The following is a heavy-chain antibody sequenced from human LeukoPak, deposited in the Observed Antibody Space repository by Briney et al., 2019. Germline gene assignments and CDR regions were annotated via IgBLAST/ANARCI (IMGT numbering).Heavy chain of an antibody. CDR3: ARSNGYSSTTPLDY. Sequence: PSETPSLTCTVSGGSISSYYWRWIRQPPGKGLEWIGYIYYCGSTNYNPSLKSRVTISVDTSKNQFSLKLTSVTAADTAVYYCARSNGYSSTTPLDYWGQGTLVTVSS. D-gene: IGHD6-13*01. J-gene: IGHJ4*02. CDR1: GGSISSYY. CDR2: IYYCGST. V-gene: IGHV4-59*08.